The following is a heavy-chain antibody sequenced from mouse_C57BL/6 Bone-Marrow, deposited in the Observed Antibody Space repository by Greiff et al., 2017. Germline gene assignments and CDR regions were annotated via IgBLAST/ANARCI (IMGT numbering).Heavy chain of an antibody. CDR2: IDPENGDT. CDR1: GFNIKDDY. J-gene: IGHJ4*01. V-gene: IGHV14-4*01. CDR3: TTIYYGNYGAMDY. Sequence: VQLQQSGAELVRPGASVKLSCTASGFNIKDDYMHWVKQRPEQGLEWIGWIDPENGDTEYASKFQGKATITADTSSNTAYLQLSSLTSEDTAVYYCTTIYYGNYGAMDYWGQGTSVTGSS. D-gene: IGHD2-1*01.